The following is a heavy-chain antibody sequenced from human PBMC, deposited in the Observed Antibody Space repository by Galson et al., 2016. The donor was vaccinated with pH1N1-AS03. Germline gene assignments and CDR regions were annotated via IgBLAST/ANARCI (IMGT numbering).Heavy chain of an antibody. D-gene: IGHD4-17*01. Sequence: SETLSLTCTVSGGSISSYYWSWIRQPPGKGLEWIGYIYYSGSTNYNPSLKSRVTISVDTSKNHFSLRLSSVTAADAAGYYCARHDPPGDYGGTHWYVGLWDRGPLVTVSS. CDR2: IYYSGST. J-gene: IGHJ2*01. V-gene: IGHV4-59*08. CDR1: GGSISSYY. CDR3: ARHDPPGDYGGTHWYVGL.